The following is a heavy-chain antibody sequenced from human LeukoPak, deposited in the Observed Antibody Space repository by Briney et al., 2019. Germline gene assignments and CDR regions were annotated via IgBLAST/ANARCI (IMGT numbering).Heavy chain of an antibody. J-gene: IGHJ4*02. Sequence: PSETLSLTCTVSGGSISSYYWSWIRQPPGKGLEWIGCIYYSGGTNYNPSLKSRVTISVDTSKNQFSLKLSSVTAADTAVYYCARAVGCSGGSCPFDYWGQGTLVTVSS. V-gene: IGHV4-59*01. CDR1: GGSISSYY. CDR2: IYYSGGT. CDR3: ARAVGCSGGSCPFDY. D-gene: IGHD2-15*01.